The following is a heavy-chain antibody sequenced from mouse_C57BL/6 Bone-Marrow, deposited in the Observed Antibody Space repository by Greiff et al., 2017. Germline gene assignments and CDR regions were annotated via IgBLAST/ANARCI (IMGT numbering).Heavy chain of an antibody. CDR1: GFTFSSYT. V-gene: IGHV5-9*01. Sequence: EVHLVESGGGLVKPGGSLKLSCAASGFTFSSYTMSWVRQTPEKRLQWVAAISGGGGNTYYPDSVQGRFTIPRDNDKNILYLQMSSLMSEDTALYYCSRQVTTVLATKYFDVWGTGTSVTVSS. D-gene: IGHD1-1*01. J-gene: IGHJ1*03. CDR3: SRQVTTVLATKYFDV. CDR2: ISGGGGNT.